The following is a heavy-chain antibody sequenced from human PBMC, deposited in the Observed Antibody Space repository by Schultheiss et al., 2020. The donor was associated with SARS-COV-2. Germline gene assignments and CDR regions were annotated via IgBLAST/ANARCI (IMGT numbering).Heavy chain of an antibody. D-gene: IGHD5-18*01. J-gene: IGHJ4*02. CDR1: GFTFSNYA. CDR2: ISSGSSYI. V-gene: IGHV3-21*03. Sequence: GESLKISCAASGFTFSNYAMSWVRQAPGRGLEWVSSISSGSSYIYYVDSMKGRFTVSRDNAKNSLYLQINSLRAEDTAVYYCTVRSVHVDTAMVTVEEGIWGQGTLVTVSS. CDR3: TVRSVHVDTAMVTVEEGI.